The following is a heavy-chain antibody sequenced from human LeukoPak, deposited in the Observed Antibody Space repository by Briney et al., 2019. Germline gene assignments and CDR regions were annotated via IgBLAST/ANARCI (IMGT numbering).Heavy chain of an antibody. Sequence: GASVKVSFKASGYTFPDYYMHWVRQPPGQGLEWMGRINPNSGGTNYAQKFQGRVTMTRDTSISTAYMDLSRLRSDDTAVYYCARSTGHYFDYWGQGILVTVSS. CDR3: ARSTGHYFDY. V-gene: IGHV1-2*06. J-gene: IGHJ4*02. CDR1: GYTFPDYY. D-gene: IGHD2-8*02. CDR2: INPNSGGT.